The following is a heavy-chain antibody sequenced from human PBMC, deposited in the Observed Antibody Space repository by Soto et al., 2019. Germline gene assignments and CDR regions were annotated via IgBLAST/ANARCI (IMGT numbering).Heavy chain of an antibody. V-gene: IGHV4-31*03. D-gene: IGHD6-13*01. CDR3: ARWGMKQQLAYFDY. Sequence: QVQLQESGPGLVKPSQTLSLTCTVSGGSISSGGYYWSWIRQHPGKGLEWIGYIYYSGSTYYNPSLKSRVTISVDTSKNQFALKLSSVTAADTAVYYCARWGMKQQLAYFDYWGQGTLVTVSS. J-gene: IGHJ4*02. CDR2: IYYSGST. CDR1: GGSISSGGYY.